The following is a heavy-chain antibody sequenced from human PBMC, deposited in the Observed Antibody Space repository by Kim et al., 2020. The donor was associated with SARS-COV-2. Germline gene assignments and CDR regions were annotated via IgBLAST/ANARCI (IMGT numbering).Heavy chain of an antibody. Sequence: SVKVSCKASGGTFSSYAISWVRQAPGQGLEWMGGIIPIFGTTNYAQKFQGRVTITADESTSTAYMELSSLRSEDTAVYYCAREGSGVAVAGTGAFDIWGQGTMVTVSS. CDR1: GGTFSSYA. D-gene: IGHD6-19*01. CDR3: AREGSGVAVAGTGAFDI. V-gene: IGHV1-69*13. J-gene: IGHJ3*02. CDR2: IIPIFGTT.